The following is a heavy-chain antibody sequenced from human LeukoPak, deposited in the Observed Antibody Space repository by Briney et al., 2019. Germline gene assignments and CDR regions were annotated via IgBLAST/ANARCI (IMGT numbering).Heavy chain of an antibody. CDR3: IYGYTLDF. V-gene: IGHV3-53*01. CDR2: IYSGGST. CDR1: GFTVSSNY. D-gene: IGHD5-18*01. J-gene: IGHJ4*02. Sequence: PGGSLRPSCAASGFTVSSNYMNWVRQAPGKGLEWVSVIYSGGSTNYADSVKGRFTISRDNSKNTLYLQMNSLRAEDTAVYYCIYGYTLDFWGQGTLVTVSS.